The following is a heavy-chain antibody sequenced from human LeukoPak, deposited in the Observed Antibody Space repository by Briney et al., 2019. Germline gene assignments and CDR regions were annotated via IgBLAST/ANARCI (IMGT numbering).Heavy chain of an antibody. CDR1: AFTLSSYA. V-gene: IGHV3-23*01. J-gene: IGHJ5*01. CDR3: ARGAYGDYDS. D-gene: IGHD4-17*01. Sequence: VGALRLSCAGSAFTLSSYAMSWVPPAPGKGREWVSAISAGADSTYYADSLQGRFTISRDNSKYTLYLQMSGLRAEVTAVDFCARGAYGDYDSWGQGTLVTVSS. CDR2: ISAGADST.